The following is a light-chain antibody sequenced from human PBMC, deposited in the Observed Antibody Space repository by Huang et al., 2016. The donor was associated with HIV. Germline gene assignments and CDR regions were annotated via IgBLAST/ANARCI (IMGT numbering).Light chain of an antibody. CDR1: QSISSW. V-gene: IGKV1-5*03. CDR3: QQYNRYSYT. CDR2: KAS. J-gene: IGKJ2*01. Sequence: DIQMTQSPSTLSASVGDRVTITCRASQSISSWLAWYQQKPGKAPKVLIYKASSLESGVPSRVSGSGSGTEFTLTISSLQPDDFATYYCQQYNRYSYTFGQGTNLEIK.